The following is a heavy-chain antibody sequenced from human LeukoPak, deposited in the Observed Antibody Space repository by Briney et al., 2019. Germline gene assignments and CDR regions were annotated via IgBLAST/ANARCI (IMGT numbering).Heavy chain of an antibody. Sequence: GGSLRLSCAASGFTFSSYAMHWVRQAPGKGLEYVSAISSNGGSTYYANSVKGRFTISRDNSKNTLYLQMGSLGAEDMAVYYCARGGSAYCSSTSCYAFLGMDVWGQGTTVTVSS. D-gene: IGHD2-2*01. J-gene: IGHJ6*02. CDR1: GFTFSSYA. CDR3: ARGGSAYCSSTSCYAFLGMDV. V-gene: IGHV3-64*01. CDR2: ISSNGGST.